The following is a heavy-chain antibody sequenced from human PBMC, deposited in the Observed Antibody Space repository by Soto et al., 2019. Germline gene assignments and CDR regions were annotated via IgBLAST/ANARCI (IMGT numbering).Heavy chain of an antibody. CDR3: ARVRRLHLLYGNDAVDV. D-gene: IGHD2-21*02. V-gene: IGHV3-30*04. Sequence: QVQLVQSGGGLVQPGMSLRLSCVASGFTFSSYAMEWVRQAPGKGLEWVAVVSYDGSNTFYADSVRGRFTISRDTSENTLYLHMDSLRIEDTSMYYCARVRRLHLLYGNDAVDVCGQGTIVTVSS. CDR2: VSYDGSNT. J-gene: IGHJ3*01. CDR1: GFTFSSYA.